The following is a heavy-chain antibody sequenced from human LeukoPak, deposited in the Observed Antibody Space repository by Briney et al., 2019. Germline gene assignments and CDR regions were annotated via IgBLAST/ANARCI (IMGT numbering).Heavy chain of an antibody. CDR2: ISGSTTFI. CDR3: AREMASCGMDV. V-gene: IGHV3-11*01. CDR1: GFTFSDYY. Sequence: PGGSLRLSCAASGFTFSDYYMNWIRQAPGKGLEWVSYISGSTTFIYYADSVKGRFTISRDNAKNSLYLQMNSLRADDTAVYYCAREMASCGMDVWGQGTTVTVSS. J-gene: IGHJ6*02. D-gene: IGHD5-24*01.